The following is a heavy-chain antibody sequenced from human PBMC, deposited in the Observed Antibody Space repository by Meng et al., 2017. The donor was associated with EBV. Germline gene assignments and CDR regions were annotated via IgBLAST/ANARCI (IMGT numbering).Heavy chain of an antibody. D-gene: IGHD3-10*01. CDR2: IYDGGTT. V-gene: IGHV4-61*01. J-gene: IGHJ4*02. Sequence: GQLRGSGPGLVKPSEPLSLPCTVSGASVSGGTYHWSWIRQSPGKELEWIGYIYDGGTTIYNPSLKSRVTILVDASKNQFSLKLSSVTTADTAVYYCAESRSSTPGVVDYWGQGTLVTVSS. CDR1: GASVSGGTYH. CDR3: AESRSSTPGVVDY.